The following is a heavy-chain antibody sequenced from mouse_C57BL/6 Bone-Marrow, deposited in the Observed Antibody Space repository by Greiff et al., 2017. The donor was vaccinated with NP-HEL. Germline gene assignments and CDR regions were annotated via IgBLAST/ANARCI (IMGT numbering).Heavy chain of an antibody. Sequence: EVKLQESGGGLVQPGGSLKLSCAASGFTFSDYYMYWVRQTPEKRLEWVAYISNGGGSTYYPDTVKGRFTISRDNAKNTLYLQMSRLKSEDTAMYYCARHMGGYWGQGTLVTVSA. J-gene: IGHJ3*01. V-gene: IGHV5-12*01. CDR2: ISNGGGST. CDR3: ARHMGGY. D-gene: IGHD1-1*02. CDR1: GFTFSDYY.